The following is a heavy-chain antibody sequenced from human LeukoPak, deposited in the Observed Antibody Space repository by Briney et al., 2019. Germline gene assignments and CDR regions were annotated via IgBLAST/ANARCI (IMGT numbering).Heavy chain of an antibody. Sequence: PGGSLRLSCAASGFTFSSYGMHWVRQAPGKGLEWVAVISYDGSNENYADSVKGRFTISRDNTKNTLYVQMNSLRAEDTALYYCARDFRNNYYYYMDVWGKGTTVTVSS. CDR1: GFTFSSYG. CDR2: ISYDGSNE. J-gene: IGHJ6*03. V-gene: IGHV3-30*03. CDR3: ARDFRNNYYYYMDV.